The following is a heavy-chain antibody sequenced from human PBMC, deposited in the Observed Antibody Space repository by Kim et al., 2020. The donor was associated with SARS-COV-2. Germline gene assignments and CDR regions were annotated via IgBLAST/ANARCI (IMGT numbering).Heavy chain of an antibody. Sequence: WVLQARGQRLEWIGWIGVGSGNTNYAQKFQERVTITRDMSTSTAYMELSSLRSEDTAVYYCATHSGYGVGLFDYWGQGTLVTVSS. J-gene: IGHJ4*02. V-gene: IGHV1-58*01. D-gene: IGHD5-12*01. CDR3: ATHSGYGVGLFDY. CDR2: IGVGSGNT.